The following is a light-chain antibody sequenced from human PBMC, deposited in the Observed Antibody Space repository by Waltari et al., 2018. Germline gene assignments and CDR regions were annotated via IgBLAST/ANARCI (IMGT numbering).Light chain of an antibody. CDR2: SNT. V-gene: IGLV1-44*01. Sequence: QSLLTQPPSASGTPGQRVTISCSGSWSNIGSNAVSWYQQLPGTAPKLLIHSNTRRPSGFPDRFSCSKSGTSASLVISGLQSADEAEYYCSAWDDSLNGQVVFGGGTKVTVL. J-gene: IGLJ2*01. CDR1: WSNIGSNA. CDR3: SAWDDSLNGQVV.